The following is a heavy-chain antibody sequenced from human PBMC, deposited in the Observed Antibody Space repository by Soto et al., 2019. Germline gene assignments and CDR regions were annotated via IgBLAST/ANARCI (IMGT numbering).Heavy chain of an antibody. Sequence: EVKLVESGGGLVQPGGSLRLSCVASGLTCSISSMNWVRQAPGKGLEWVSYIATSSSAIYYADSVRGRFTISRDDAKNSLYLPMNSLRAADTAVYYCASPTYGKGSCDVWGQGTMVTVSS. D-gene: IGHD3-16*01. CDR1: GLTCSISS. CDR3: ASPTYGKGSCDV. V-gene: IGHV3-48*01. CDR2: IATSSSAI. J-gene: IGHJ3*01.